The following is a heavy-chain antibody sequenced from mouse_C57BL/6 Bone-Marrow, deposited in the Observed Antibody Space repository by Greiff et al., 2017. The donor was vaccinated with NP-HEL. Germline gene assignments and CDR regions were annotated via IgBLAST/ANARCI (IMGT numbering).Heavy chain of an antibody. V-gene: IGHV5-4*01. J-gene: IGHJ1*03. D-gene: IGHD2-5*01. Sequence: EVKVVESGGGLVKPGGSLKLSCAASGFTFSSYAMSWVRQTPEKRLEWVATISDGGSYTYYPDNVKGRFTISRDNAKNNLYLQMSHLKSEDTAMYYCARDRYSNYGYWYFDVWGTGTTVTVSS. CDR2: ISDGGSYT. CDR1: GFTFSSYA. CDR3: ARDRYSNYGYWYFDV.